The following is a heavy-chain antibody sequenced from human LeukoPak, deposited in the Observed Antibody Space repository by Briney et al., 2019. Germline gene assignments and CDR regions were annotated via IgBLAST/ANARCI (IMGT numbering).Heavy chain of an antibody. J-gene: IGHJ4*02. CDR1: GGSISTYH. CDR2: IYNSGST. V-gene: IGHV4-59*01. CDR3: ARGSADASDY. Sequence: SETLSLTCTVSGGSISTYHGSWSRQPPGKGLEWIGYIYNSGSTNYNPSLKSRATISADPSKSQFSRKLSSVTAADTAVYYCARGSADASDYWGEGTLVTVSS.